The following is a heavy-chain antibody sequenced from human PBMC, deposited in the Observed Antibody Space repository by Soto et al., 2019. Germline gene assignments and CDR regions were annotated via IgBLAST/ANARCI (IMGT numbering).Heavy chain of an antibody. D-gene: IGHD2-15*01. J-gene: IGHJ5*02. CDR3: AKHKVVPATRDWFAP. CDR2: IRQDGSEK. Sequence: GGSLRLSCAASGVAFSSDWMTWVRQATGKGLDWVANIRQDGSEKYYVASVKGRFTISRDNAKKSLDLQMNSLRAEDAAVQNCAKHKVVPATRDWFAPWGQGTLVAVSS. CDR1: GVAFSSDW. V-gene: IGHV3-7*03.